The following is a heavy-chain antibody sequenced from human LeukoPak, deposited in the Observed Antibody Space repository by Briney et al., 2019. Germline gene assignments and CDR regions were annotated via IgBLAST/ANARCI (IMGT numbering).Heavy chain of an antibody. CDR1: GGSISSSSYY. CDR3: AYNTPPDY. Sequence: SETLSLTCTVSGGSISSSSYYWGWIRQPPGKGLEWIGSIYYSGSTYYNPSLKSRVTISVDTSKNQFSLKLSSVTAADTAVYYCAYNTPPDYWGQGTLVTVSS. CDR2: IYYSGST. J-gene: IGHJ4*02. D-gene: IGHD5-24*01. V-gene: IGHV4-39*07.